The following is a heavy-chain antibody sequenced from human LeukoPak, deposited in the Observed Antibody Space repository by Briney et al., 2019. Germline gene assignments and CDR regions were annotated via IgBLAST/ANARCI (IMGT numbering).Heavy chain of an antibody. CDR3: AKDGSYYDSSGYYYDAFDI. D-gene: IGHD3-22*01. CDR1: GSTFSSYG. CDR2: ISYDGSNK. J-gene: IGHJ3*02. V-gene: IGHV3-30*18. Sequence: GGSLRLSCAASGSTFSSYGMHWVRQAPGKGLEWVAVISYDGSNKYYADSVKGRFTISRDNSKNTLYLQMNSLRAEDTAVYYCAKDGSYYDSSGYYYDAFDIWGQGTMDTVSS.